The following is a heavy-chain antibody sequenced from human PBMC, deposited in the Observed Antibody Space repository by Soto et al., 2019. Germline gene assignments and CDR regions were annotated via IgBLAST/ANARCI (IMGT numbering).Heavy chain of an antibody. J-gene: IGHJ5*02. Sequence: QVQLQQWGAGLLKPSETLSLTCAVYGGSFSGYYWSWIRQPPGTGLEWIGEINHSGSTNYNPSLKRRVTISVDTSKNQCSLKLSSVTAADTAVYYCARGRAPYCSGGSCYSWFAPWGQGTLVTVSS. D-gene: IGHD2-15*01. V-gene: IGHV4-34*01. CDR1: GGSFSGYY. CDR2: INHSGST. CDR3: ARGRAPYCSGGSCYSWFAP.